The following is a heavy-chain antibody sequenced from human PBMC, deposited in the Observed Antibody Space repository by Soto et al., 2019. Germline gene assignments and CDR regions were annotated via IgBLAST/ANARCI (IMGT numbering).Heavy chain of an antibody. V-gene: IGHV3-74*01. Sequence: EVQLVESGGGLVQPGGSLRLSCAASGFTLSRYWVHWVRQVPGKGLVWVSRINPDGSTTNYADSVKGRFTVSRDNAKNTVYLHMISLRAEDTAVYYCTRDTTGPDDHWGQGTLVTVSS. CDR1: GFTLSRYW. J-gene: IGHJ4*02. D-gene: IGHD1-1*01. CDR2: INPDGSTT. CDR3: TRDTTGPDDH.